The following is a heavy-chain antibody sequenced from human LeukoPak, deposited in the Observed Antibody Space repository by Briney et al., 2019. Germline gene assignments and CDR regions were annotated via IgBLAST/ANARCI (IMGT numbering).Heavy chain of an antibody. CDR2: ISYDGSNK. CDR1: GFTFSSYA. Sequence: GRSLRLSCAAPGFTFSSYAMHWVRQAPGKGLEWVAVISYDGSNKYYADSVKGRFTISRDNSKNTLYLQMNSLRAEDTAVYYCARADTAMVFDYWGQGTLVTVSS. J-gene: IGHJ4*02. V-gene: IGHV3-30*04. D-gene: IGHD5-18*01. CDR3: ARADTAMVFDY.